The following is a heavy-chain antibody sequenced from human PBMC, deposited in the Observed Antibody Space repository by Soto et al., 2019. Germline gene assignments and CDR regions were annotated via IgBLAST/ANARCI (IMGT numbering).Heavy chain of an antibody. J-gene: IGHJ6*02. CDR2: IIPIFGTA. D-gene: IGHD6-6*01. CDR3: AREHIAARPAYYGMDV. V-gene: IGHV1-69*13. CDR1: GGTFSSYA. Sequence: ASVKVSCKASGGTFSSYAISWVRQAPGQGLEWMGGIIPIFGTANYAQKFQGRVTITADESTSTAYMELSSLRSEDTAVYYCAREHIAARPAYYGMDVWGQGTTVTVS.